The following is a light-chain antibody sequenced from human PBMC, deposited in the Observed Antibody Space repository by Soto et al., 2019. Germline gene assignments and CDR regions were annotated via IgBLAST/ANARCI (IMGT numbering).Light chain of an antibody. V-gene: IGLV1-51*01. J-gene: IGLJ1*01. CDR1: SSNIGNNY. CDR3: GTWDSSLNTFV. Sequence: QSVLTQPPSVSAAPGQKVTISCSGSSSNIGNNYVSWYRQLPGTAPTFLIYDNNKRPSGTPDRFSGSKSGSSATLDITGLQTGDEADYYCGTWDSSLNTFVSGTGTKLTVL. CDR2: DNN.